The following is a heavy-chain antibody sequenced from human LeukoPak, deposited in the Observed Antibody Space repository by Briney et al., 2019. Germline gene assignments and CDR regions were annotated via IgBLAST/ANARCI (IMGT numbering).Heavy chain of an antibody. CDR1: GFTFSNYW. J-gene: IGHJ4*02. V-gene: IGHV3-7*01. CDR3: ATRGDLSWFGALRH. D-gene: IGHD3-16*02. Sequence: GGSLRLSCVVSGFTFSNYWMDWVRQAPGKGLEWVAFIRQDGRETDYAGSVKGRFTISRDSAKNSLYLQMNNLRVEDTAVYYCATRGDLSWFGALRHWSQGTVVTVSS. CDR2: IRQDGRET.